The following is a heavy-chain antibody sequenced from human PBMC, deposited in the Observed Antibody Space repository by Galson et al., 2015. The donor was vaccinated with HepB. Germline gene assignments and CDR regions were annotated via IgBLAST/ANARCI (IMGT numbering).Heavy chain of an antibody. CDR3: AKGTAARPAISHFDY. J-gene: IGHJ4*02. CDR1: GFTFSSYA. Sequence: SLRLSCAASGFTFSSYAMTWVRQAPGKGLEWVSAISGSGGSTYYADSVKGRFTISRDNSKNTLYLQMNSLRAEDTAVYYCAKGTAARPAISHFDYWGQGTLVTVSS. D-gene: IGHD6-6*01. V-gene: IGHV3-23*01. CDR2: ISGSGGST.